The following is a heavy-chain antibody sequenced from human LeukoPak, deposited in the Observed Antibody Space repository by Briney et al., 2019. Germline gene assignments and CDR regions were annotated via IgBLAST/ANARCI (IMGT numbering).Heavy chain of an antibody. D-gene: IGHD6-19*01. V-gene: IGHV1-69*04. J-gene: IGHJ4*02. CDR3: ARDGSVAGIYFDY. Sequence: SVKVSCKASGYTFTGYYMHWVRQAPGQGLEWMGRIIPILGIANYAQKFQGRVTITADKSTSTAYMELSSLRSEDTAVYYCARDGSVAGIYFDYWGQGTLVTVSS. CDR2: IIPILGIA. CDR1: GYTFTGYY.